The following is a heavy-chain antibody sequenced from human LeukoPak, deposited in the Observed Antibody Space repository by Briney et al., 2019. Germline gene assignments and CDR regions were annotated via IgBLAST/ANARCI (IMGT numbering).Heavy chain of an antibody. V-gene: IGHV4-59*01. CDR2: IYYSGST. D-gene: IGHD3-3*01. J-gene: IGHJ3*02. Sequence: PSETLSLTCSVSGGSISSYYWSWIRRPPGKGLEWIGYIYYSGSTNYNPSLKSRVTISVDTSKNQFSLKLSSVTAADTAVYYCARDYYDFWSGYQDAFDIWGQGTMVTVSS. CDR3: ARDYYDFWSGYQDAFDI. CDR1: GGSISSYY.